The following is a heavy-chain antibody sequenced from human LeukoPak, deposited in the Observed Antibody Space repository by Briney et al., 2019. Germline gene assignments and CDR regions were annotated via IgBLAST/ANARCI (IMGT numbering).Heavy chain of an antibody. CDR2: MNPNSGNT. Sequence: GASVKVSCKASGYTFTSYDINWVRQATGQGLEWMGWMNPNSGNTGYAQKFQGRVTMTRNTSISTAYMELRSLRSEDTAVYYCARGRGGLLWFGELLREWGQGTLVTVSS. J-gene: IGHJ4*02. CDR1: GYTFTSYD. V-gene: IGHV1-8*01. CDR3: ARGRGGLLWFGELLRE. D-gene: IGHD3-10*01.